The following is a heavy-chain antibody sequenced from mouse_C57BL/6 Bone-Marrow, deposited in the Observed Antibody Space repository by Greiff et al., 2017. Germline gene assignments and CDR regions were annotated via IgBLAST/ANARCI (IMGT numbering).Heavy chain of an antibody. CDR2: IWTGGGT. J-gene: IGHJ2*01. Sequence: VQLQESGPGLVAPSQSLSITCTVSGFSLTSYAISWVRQPPGKGLEWLGVIWTGGGTNYNSALKSSLSISKDNSKRQVFLKMNSLQTDDTARYXCARRGHYYGSSHYFDYWGQGTTLTVAS. CDR1: GFSLTSYA. D-gene: IGHD1-1*01. CDR3: ARRGHYYGSSHYFDY. V-gene: IGHV2-9-1*01.